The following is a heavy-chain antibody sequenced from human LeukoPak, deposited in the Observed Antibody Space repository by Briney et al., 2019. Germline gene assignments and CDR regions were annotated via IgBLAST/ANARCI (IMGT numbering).Heavy chain of an antibody. V-gene: IGHV3-23*05. CDR1: GFTFSSYA. CDR3: ATLRLSDHFDY. Sequence: GGSLRLSCAASGFTFSSYAMNWVRLSAGKGLEWVSAITDNGNTTYYADSAQGRFTISRDNSKNTLYLQMNSLGVEAPAVYYCATLRLSDHFDYWGQGTLVTVSS. CDR2: ITDNGNTT. J-gene: IGHJ4*02. D-gene: IGHD2-15*01.